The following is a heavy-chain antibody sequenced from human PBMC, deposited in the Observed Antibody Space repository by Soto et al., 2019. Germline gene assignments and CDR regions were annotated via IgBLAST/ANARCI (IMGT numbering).Heavy chain of an antibody. Sequence: EVQLLESGGGLVQPGGSLRLSCAASEFSFSSYALNWVRQAPGKGLEWVSAISATGTTTYYADSVKGRFTISRDNSKRPLFLQMDGLSPEDTAVYYCATYSSHFDYWGQGTVVTVSS. CDR1: EFSFSSYA. CDR2: ISATGTTT. J-gene: IGHJ4*02. CDR3: ATYSSHFDY. D-gene: IGHD6-13*01. V-gene: IGHV3-23*01.